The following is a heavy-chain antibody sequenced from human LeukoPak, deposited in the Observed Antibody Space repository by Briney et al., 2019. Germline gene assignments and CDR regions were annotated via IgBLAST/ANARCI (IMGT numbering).Heavy chain of an antibody. J-gene: IGHJ4*02. CDR2: IYNSGTT. V-gene: IGHV4-61*08. D-gene: IGHD3-10*02. CDR1: GGSISSGDYY. CDR3: ARDLFGELRF. Sequence: SETLSLTCTVSGGSISSGDYYWTWTRQHPGKGLEWIGYIYNSGTTYYNPSLKSRVTISVDLSKNLFSLKLSSVTAADTAVYYCARDLFGELRFWGQGILVTVSS.